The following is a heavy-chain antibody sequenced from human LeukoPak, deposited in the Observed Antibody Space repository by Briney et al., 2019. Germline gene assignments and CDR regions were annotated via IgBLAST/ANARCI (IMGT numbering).Heavy chain of an antibody. J-gene: IGHJ4*02. D-gene: IGHD1-14*01. V-gene: IGHV3-21*04. CDR1: GFSFSGFG. Sequence: GGSLRLSCAASGFSFSGFGMNWVRQAPGKGLEWVSSISSSSSYIYYADSVKGRFTISRDNSKNTLYLQMNSLRAEDTAVYYCARDNRAHDYWGQGTLVTVSS. CDR3: ARDNRAHDY. CDR2: ISSSSSYI.